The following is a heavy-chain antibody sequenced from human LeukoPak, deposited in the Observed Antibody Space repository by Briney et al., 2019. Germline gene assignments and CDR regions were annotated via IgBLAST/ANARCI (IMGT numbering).Heavy chain of an antibody. CDR2: INHSGST. J-gene: IGHJ3*02. Sequence: PSETLSLTCAVYGGSFSGYYWSWIRQPPGKGLEWIGEINHSGSTSYNPSLKSRVTISVDTSKNQFSLKLSSVTAADTAVYYCARGPTYYDFWSGYYLDAFDIWGQGTMVTVSS. V-gene: IGHV4-34*01. CDR3: ARGPTYYDFWSGYYLDAFDI. D-gene: IGHD3-3*01. CDR1: GGSFSGYY.